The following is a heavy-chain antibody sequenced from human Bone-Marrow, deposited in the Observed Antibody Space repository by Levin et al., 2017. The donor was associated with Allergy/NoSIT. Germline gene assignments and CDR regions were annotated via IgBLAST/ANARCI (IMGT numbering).Heavy chain of an antibody. CDR3: ARDFENGAHFDS. Sequence: PGGSLRLSCGVYGASLTGYYWTWIRQPPGMGLEWIGEIKYDGTTTYNPSLQSRVTISSDTSRDQFSLKLRSVTAADTAVYYCARDFENGAHFDSWGQGILVTVSS. D-gene: IGHD2-8*01. J-gene: IGHJ4*02. V-gene: IGHV4-34*01. CDR2: IKYDGTT. CDR1: GASLTGYY.